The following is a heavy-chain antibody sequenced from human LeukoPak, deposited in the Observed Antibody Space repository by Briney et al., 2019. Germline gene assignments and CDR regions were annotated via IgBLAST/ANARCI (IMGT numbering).Heavy chain of an antibody. Sequence: ASVKVSCKASGYTFTSYGISWVRQAPGQGLEWMGWISAYNGNTNYAQKLQGRVTMTRNTSISTAYMELSSLRSEDTAVYYCARGGSWYNYFQHWGQGTLVTVSS. CDR2: ISAYNGNT. CDR1: GYTFTSYG. V-gene: IGHV1-18*01. CDR3: ARGGSWYNYFQH. D-gene: IGHD6-13*01. J-gene: IGHJ1*01.